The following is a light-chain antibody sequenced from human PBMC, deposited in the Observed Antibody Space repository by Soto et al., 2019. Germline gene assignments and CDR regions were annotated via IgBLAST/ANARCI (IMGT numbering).Light chain of an antibody. CDR2: GAS. CDR1: QSVSSSY. Sequence: EIVLTQSPGTLSLSPGEGATLSCRASQSVSSSYIAWYQQRPGQTPSLLIYGASTRATGIPGRFSGSGSGTRFTLTISRLEPGDFAVYYCQQYGSSPLTFGQGTKVDIK. J-gene: IGKJ1*01. CDR3: QQYGSSPLT. V-gene: IGKV3-20*01.